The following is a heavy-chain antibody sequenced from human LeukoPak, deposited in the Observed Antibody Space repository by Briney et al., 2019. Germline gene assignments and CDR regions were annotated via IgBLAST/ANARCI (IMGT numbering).Heavy chain of an antibody. Sequence: GGSLRLSCAGSGLTVSSNYMSWVRQAPGKGLEWVANIKQDGSEKYYVDSVKGRFTISRDNAKNSLYLQMNSLRAEDTAVYYCARVAGSCPDYWGQGTLVTVSS. CDR1: GLTVSSNY. D-gene: IGHD2-15*01. J-gene: IGHJ4*02. CDR2: IKQDGSEK. V-gene: IGHV3-7*01. CDR3: ARVAGSCPDY.